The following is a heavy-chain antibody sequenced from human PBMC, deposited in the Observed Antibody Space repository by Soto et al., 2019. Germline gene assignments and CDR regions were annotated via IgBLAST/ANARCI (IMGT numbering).Heavy chain of an antibody. Sequence: PGGSLRLSCVASGFTFSYYTMSWVRQAPGKGLEWVSGISNSGDTIYYADSVKGRFTISRDNAKNSLYLQMNSLRAEDTAVYYCARGSDTGGLGYWGQGTLVTVS. CDR2: ISNSGDTI. CDR1: GFTFSYYT. J-gene: IGHJ4*02. V-gene: IGHV3-21*01. CDR3: ARGSDTGGLGY. D-gene: IGHD7-27*01.